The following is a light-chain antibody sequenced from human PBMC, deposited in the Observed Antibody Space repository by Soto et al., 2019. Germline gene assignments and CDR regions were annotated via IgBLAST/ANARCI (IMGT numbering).Light chain of an antibody. Sequence: EIVLTQSPGTLSLSPGERATLSCRASQSVTNSRLAWYQQKPGQAPKVLIYGGSNRATGIPDRFSGSGSGTDFTLTISRLEPEYFAVYYCQQWSSSPRTFGQGTKLEIK. CDR2: GGS. CDR1: QSVTNSR. V-gene: IGKV3-20*01. CDR3: QQWSSSPRT. J-gene: IGKJ2*01.